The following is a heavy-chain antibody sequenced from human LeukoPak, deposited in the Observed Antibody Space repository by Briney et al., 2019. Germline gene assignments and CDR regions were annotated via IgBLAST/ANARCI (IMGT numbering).Heavy chain of an antibody. V-gene: IGHV3-48*04. D-gene: IGHD4-17*01. J-gene: IGHJ4*02. Sequence: GGSLRLSCAASGFTFSAYSMNWVRQAPGKGLEWVSYISSSATTIYYADSVKGRFTISRDNAKNSLYLQMNSLRAEDTAVYYCARDSGVTTGPYWGQGTLVTVSS. CDR1: GFTFSAYS. CDR3: ARDSGVTTGPY. CDR2: ISSSATTI.